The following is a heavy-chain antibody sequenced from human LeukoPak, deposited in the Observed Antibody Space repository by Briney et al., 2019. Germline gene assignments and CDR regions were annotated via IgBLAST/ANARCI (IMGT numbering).Heavy chain of an antibody. CDR2: VHHSGRT. D-gene: IGHD3-3*01. CDR3: ARDHLANLASRLFDP. CDR1: GGSISSSSDY. J-gene: IGHJ5*02. V-gene: IGHV4-39*07. Sequence: SGTLSLTCTVSGGSISSSSDYWGWIRQPPGKGLEWIGSVHHSGRTYYNPSLKSRVTISVDTSKNQFSLKLNSVTAADTAVYYCARDHLANLASRLFDPWGQGSLVTVSS.